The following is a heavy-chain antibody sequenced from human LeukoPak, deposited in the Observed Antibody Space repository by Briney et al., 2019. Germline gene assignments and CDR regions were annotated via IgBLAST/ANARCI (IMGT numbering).Heavy chain of an antibody. V-gene: IGHV3-9*01. Sequence: SLRLSCAASGFTFDDYAMHWVRQAPGKGLERVSGISWNSGNIGYGDSVQGRFTISRDNAKNSLYLQMNSLRAENTAVYYCAKPLYYDILTGPLDYWGQGTLVTVSS. J-gene: IGHJ4*02. CDR2: ISWNSGNI. CDR1: GFTFDDYA. D-gene: IGHD3-9*01. CDR3: AKPLYYDILTGPLDY.